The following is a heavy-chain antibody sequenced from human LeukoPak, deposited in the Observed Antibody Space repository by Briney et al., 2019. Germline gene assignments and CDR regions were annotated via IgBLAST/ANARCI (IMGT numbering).Heavy chain of an antibody. CDR2: ISGSGGST. D-gene: IGHD5-18*01. CDR3: TTKYSYGRYYFDY. CDR1: GFTFSSYA. J-gene: IGHJ4*02. Sequence: GGSLRLSCAASGFTFSSYAMSWVRQAPGKGLEWVSAISGSGGSTYYADSVKGRFTISRDNAKNSLYLQMNSLKTEDTAVYYCTTKYSYGRYYFDYWGQGTLVTVSS. V-gene: IGHV3-23*01.